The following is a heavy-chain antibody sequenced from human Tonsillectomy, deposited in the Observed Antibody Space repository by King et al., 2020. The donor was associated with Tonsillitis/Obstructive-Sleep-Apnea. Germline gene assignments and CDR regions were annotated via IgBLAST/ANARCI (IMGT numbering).Heavy chain of an antibody. CDR3: ARDGGLGEGDV. CDR1: RFTFSSYW. D-gene: IGHD3-16*01. Sequence: VQLVESGGGLVQPGGSLRLSCAASRFTFSSYWMSWVRQAPGKGPERVANIKQDGSEKYYVDSVKGRFTISRDNAKNSLYLQMNSLRDEDTAVYYCARDGGLGEGDVWGKGTTVTVSS. J-gene: IGHJ6*04. V-gene: IGHV3-7*01. CDR2: IKQDGSEK.